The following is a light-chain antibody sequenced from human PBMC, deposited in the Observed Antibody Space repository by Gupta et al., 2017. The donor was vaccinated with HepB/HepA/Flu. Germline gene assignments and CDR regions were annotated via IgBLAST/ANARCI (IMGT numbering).Light chain of an antibody. CDR3: SSYAGSDTVV. Sequence: QSALTQPPSASGSPGQSVTISCTGTSGDVASYNYVSWYQQHPGKAPNLIIYEVTKRPSGVPDRFSGSKSGNTASLTVSGLQAEDESDYYCSSYAGSDTVVFGGGTKLTVL. V-gene: IGLV2-8*01. CDR1: SGDVASYNY. CDR2: EVT. J-gene: IGLJ3*02.